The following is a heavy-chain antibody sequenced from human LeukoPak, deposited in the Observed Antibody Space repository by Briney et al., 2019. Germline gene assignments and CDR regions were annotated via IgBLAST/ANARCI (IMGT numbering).Heavy chain of an antibody. Sequence: ASVKVSCKASGYTFISYGISWVRQAPGQGLEWMGWISAYNGNTKSAQKFQGRVTMTRDTSTSTAYMELRSLRSDDTAMYYCARDRDIVGVPAAPADYWGQGTLATVSS. V-gene: IGHV1-18*01. CDR1: GYTFISYG. CDR2: ISAYNGNT. D-gene: IGHD2-2*01. CDR3: ARDRDIVGVPAAPADY. J-gene: IGHJ4*02.